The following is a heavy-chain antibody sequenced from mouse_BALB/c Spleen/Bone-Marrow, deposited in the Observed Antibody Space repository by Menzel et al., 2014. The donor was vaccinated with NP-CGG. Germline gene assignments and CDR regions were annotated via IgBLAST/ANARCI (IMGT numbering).Heavy chain of an antibody. J-gene: IGHJ1*01. CDR1: GYNFTSYW. Sequence: QVQLQQSGAELVKPGTSVKLSCKASGYNFTSYWINWVKLRPGQGLEWIGDIYPGSGSTNYNEKFKSKATLTVDNSSSTAYMELRSLTSEDSAVYYCARFRYDWYFDVWSAGTTGTVSS. CDR2: IYPGSGST. V-gene: IGHV1-55*01. D-gene: IGHD2-14*01. CDR3: ARFRYDWYFDV.